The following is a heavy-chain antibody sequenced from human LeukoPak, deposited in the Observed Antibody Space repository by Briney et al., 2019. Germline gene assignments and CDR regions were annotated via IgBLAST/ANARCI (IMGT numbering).Heavy chain of an antibody. D-gene: IGHD3/OR15-3a*01. CDR2: MNPNSGDT. V-gene: IGHV1-8*01. CDR3: ARGRWTKRQRGVYYFDY. J-gene: IGHJ4*02. Sequence: ASVKVSCKASGYTFTSYDINWVRQATGQGLEWMGWMNPNSGDTGYAQKFQGRVTMTRNTSISTAYMELSSLRSEDTAVYYCARGRWTKRQRGVYYFDYWGQGTLVTVSS. CDR1: GYTFTSYD.